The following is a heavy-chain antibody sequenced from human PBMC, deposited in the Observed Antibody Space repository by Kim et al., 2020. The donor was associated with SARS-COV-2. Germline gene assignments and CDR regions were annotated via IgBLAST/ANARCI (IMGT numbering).Heavy chain of an antibody. Sequence: SETLSLTCTVSGGSISSSSYYWGWIRQPPGKGLEWIGSIYYSGSTYYNPSLKSRVTISVDTSKNQFSLKLSFVTAADTAVYYCARTTPEYSSSSSVDWFDPWGQGTLVTVSS. V-gene: IGHV4-39*01. CDR3: ARTTPEYSSSSSVDWFDP. CDR2: IYYSGST. CDR1: GGSISSSSYY. J-gene: IGHJ5*02. D-gene: IGHD6-6*01.